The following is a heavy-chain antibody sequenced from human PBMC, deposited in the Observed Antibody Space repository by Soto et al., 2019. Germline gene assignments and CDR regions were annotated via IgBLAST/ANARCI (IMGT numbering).Heavy chain of an antibody. J-gene: IGHJ6*02. Sequence: GGSLRLSCAASGFTFSSYGMHWVRQAPGKGLEWVAVISYDGSNKYYADSVKGRFTISRDNSKNTLYLQMNSLRAEDTAVYYCAKGLKHRKDIVVVPAAPTYYYYGMDVWGQGTTVTVSS. V-gene: IGHV3-30*18. CDR1: GFTFSSYG. D-gene: IGHD2-2*01. CDR2: ISYDGSNK. CDR3: AKGLKHRKDIVVVPAAPTYYYYGMDV.